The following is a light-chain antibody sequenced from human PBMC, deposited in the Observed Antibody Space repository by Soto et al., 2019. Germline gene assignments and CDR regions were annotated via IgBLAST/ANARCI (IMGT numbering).Light chain of an antibody. Sequence: QSALTQPRSVSGSPGQSVTISCTGTSSDVGGYNYVSWYQQHPGKAPKLMIYDVSKRPSGVPDRFSGSKSGNTASLTISGLQAEDEADYYCCSYAGSYTLVVFGGGTQLT. J-gene: IGLJ2*01. CDR2: DVS. CDR1: SSDVGGYNY. V-gene: IGLV2-11*01. CDR3: CSYAGSYTLVV.